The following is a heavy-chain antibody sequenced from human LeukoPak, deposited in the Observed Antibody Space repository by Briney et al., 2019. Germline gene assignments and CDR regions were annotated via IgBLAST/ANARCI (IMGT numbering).Heavy chain of an antibody. CDR2: IYYSGST. V-gene: IGHV4-59*01. Sequence: PSETLSLTCTVSGGSISTYYWSWIRQPPGKGLEWIGYIYYSGSTNYNPSLKSRVTISVDTSKNLFSLKLTSVTAADTAVYYCARGVSKPDYWGQGTLVTVSS. J-gene: IGHJ4*02. CDR1: GGSISTYY. CDR3: ARGVSKPDY.